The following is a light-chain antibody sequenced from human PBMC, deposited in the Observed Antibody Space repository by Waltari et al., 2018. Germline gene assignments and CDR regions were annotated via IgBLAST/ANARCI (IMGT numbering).Light chain of an antibody. CDR3: QQHDGVRS. CDR1: QDINKY. CDR2: DTS. V-gene: IGKV1-33*01. Sequence: DIQMTQSPSSLSASVGDTVTITCRASQDINKYINWYQQKPGQAPKLLIYDTSDLEVWVPSRFSGSGFGTDFTLTIRGLQLEDIATYYCQQHDGVRSFGGGTKVEL. J-gene: IGKJ4*01.